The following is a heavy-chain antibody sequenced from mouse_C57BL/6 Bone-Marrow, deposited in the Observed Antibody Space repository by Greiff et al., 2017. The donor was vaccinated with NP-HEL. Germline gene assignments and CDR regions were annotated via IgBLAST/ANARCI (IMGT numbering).Heavy chain of an antibody. V-gene: IGHV1-59*01. CDR3: ARPHYYDSSHCYFDV. J-gene: IGHJ1*03. CDR2: IDPSDSYT. CDR1: GYTFTSYW. Sequence: QVQLQQSGAELVRPGTSVKLSCKASGYTFTSYWMHWVKQRPGQGLEWIGVIDPSDSYTNYNQKFKGKATLTVDTSSSTAYMQLSSLTSEDSAVYDCARPHYYDSSHCYFDVWGTGTTVTVSA. D-gene: IGHD1-1*01.